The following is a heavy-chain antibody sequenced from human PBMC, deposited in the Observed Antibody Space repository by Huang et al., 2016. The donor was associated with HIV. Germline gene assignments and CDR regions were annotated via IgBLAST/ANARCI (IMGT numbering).Heavy chain of an antibody. CDR3: AKDWGYDFGAFDF. CDR2: INWKGGKQ. Sequence: EVQLVESGGGLVRPGRSLRLSCAASGFTFADYAMHWIRQTPGKGLEWVSGINWKGGKQAYADSGRGRFTISRDNAKNSLYLQMNSLRPEDTALYYCAKDWGYDFGAFDFWGRGTMVTVSS. CDR1: GFTFADYA. D-gene: IGHD3-16*01. V-gene: IGHV3-9*01. J-gene: IGHJ3*01.